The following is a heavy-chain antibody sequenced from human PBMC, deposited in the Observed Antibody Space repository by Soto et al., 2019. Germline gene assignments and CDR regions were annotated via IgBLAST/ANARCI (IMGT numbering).Heavy chain of an antibody. V-gene: IGHV1-46*01. CDR3: ARGLSPGGGAFDY. CDR1: GYTFTRYY. Sequence: QVQLVQSGAEVKKPGASVKVSCKASGYTFTRYYMHWVRQAPGQGLEWMGIINPSGGSTSYAQKFQGRVTMTRDTSTSTVYMELRSLSSEDPAVYYCARGLSPGGGAFDYWGQGTLVTVSS. CDR2: INPSGGST. D-gene: IGHD3-16*01. J-gene: IGHJ4*02.